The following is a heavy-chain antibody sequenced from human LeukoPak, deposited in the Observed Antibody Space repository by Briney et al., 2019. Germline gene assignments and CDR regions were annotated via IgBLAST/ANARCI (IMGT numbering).Heavy chain of an antibody. CDR1: GFTFDDYT. V-gene: IGHV3-43*01. Sequence: GGSLRLSCAVSGFTFDDYTMHWVRQAPGKGLEWVSLISWDGGSTYYADSVKGRFTISRDNSKNSLYLQMNSLRTEDTALYYCAQHCSSTSCFGDWGQGTLVTVSS. J-gene: IGHJ4*02. CDR3: AQHCSSTSCFGD. D-gene: IGHD2-2*01. CDR2: ISWDGGST.